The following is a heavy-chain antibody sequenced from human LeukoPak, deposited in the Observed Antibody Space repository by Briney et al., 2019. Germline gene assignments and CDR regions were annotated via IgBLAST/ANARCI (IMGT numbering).Heavy chain of an antibody. J-gene: IGHJ5*02. CDR3: ARSITIFGVVIAGNNWFDP. Sequence: ASVKVSCKASGYTFTSYGISWVRQAPGQGLESMGWISAYNGNTNYAQKLQGRVTMTTDTSTSTAYMELRSLRSDDTAVYYCARSITIFGVVIAGNNWFDPWGQGTLVTVSS. V-gene: IGHV1-18*01. CDR2: ISAYNGNT. D-gene: IGHD3-3*01. CDR1: GYTFTSYG.